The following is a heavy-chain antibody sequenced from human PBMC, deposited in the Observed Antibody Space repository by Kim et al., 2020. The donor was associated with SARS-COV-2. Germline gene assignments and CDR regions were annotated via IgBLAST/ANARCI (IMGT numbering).Heavy chain of an antibody. CDR2: ITAGDASI. D-gene: IGHD1-26*01. V-gene: IGHV3-11*01. J-gene: IGHJ4*01. Sequence: GGSLRLSCAASEFALNNYYMNWIRQAPWKGLEWLSLITAGDASIYYADSAKGRFTVSRDNAKNTLYLQMNSLRAEDTAVYYCAREQWYRLDQWGHGTLVTVSS. CDR3: AREQWYRLDQ. CDR1: EFALNNYY.